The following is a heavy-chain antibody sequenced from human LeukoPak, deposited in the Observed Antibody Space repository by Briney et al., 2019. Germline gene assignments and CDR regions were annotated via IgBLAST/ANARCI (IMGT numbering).Heavy chain of an antibody. J-gene: IGHJ4*02. CDR2: ISPTGSTT. CDR1: GFSFSGHW. CDR3: ARGPNSNWSGLDF. D-gene: IGHD6-6*01. V-gene: IGHV3-74*01. Sequence: GRSLRLSCTASGFSFSGHWMHWARQLPGKGLVWVSRISPTGSTTSYADSVKGRFTVSRDNAKNPLYLQVNNLRAEDTAVYYCARGPNSNWSGLDFWGQETLLTVSS.